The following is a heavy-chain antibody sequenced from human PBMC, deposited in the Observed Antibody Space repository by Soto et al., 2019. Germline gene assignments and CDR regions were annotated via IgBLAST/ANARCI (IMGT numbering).Heavy chain of an antibody. Sequence: EVQLVESGGGLVQPGRSLRLSCAASGFTFDDYAMHWVRQAPGKGLEWVSGISWNSGSIGYADSVKGRFTISRDNAKNSLYLQMNSLRAEDTALYYCAKDIRQWLARGVGAYDIWGQGTMVTVSS. D-gene: IGHD6-19*01. V-gene: IGHV3-9*01. CDR2: ISWNSGSI. J-gene: IGHJ3*02. CDR3: AKDIRQWLARGVGAYDI. CDR1: GFTFDDYA.